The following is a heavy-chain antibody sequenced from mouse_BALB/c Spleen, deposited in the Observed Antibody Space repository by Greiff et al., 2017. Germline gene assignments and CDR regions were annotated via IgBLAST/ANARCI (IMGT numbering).Heavy chain of an antibody. CDR1: GFNIKDTY. CDR3: ARDYYGYDYAMDY. CDR2: IDPANGNT. J-gene: IGHJ4*01. V-gene: IGHV14-3*02. D-gene: IGHD1-2*01. Sequence: EVQLHQSGAELVKPGASVKLSCTASGFNIKDTYMHWVKQRPEQGLEWIGRIDPANGNTKYDPKFQGKATITADTSSNTAYLQLSSLTSEDTAVYYCARDYYGYDYAMDYWGQGTSVTVSS.